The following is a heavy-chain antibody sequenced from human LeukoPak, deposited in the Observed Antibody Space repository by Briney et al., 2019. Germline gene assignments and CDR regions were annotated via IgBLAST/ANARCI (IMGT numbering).Heavy chain of an antibody. CDR2: IFYSGST. D-gene: IGHD4-17*01. CDR1: GGSLSNYY. Sequence: PSETPSLTCTVSGGSLSNYYWSWIRQPPGKGLEWIGYIFYSGSTNYNPSLKSRVTISVDTSKNQFSLKLSSVTAADTAVYYCTRGAVTLYYFDSWGQGALVTVSS. CDR3: TRGAVTLYYFDS. J-gene: IGHJ4*02. V-gene: IGHV4-59*01.